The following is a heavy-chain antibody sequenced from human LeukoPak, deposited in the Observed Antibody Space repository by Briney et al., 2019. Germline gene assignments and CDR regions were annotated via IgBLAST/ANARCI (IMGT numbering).Heavy chain of an antibody. CDR1: GGSISNVNYH. J-gene: IGHJ4*02. D-gene: IGHD3-16*01. CDR2: IYYSGNT. CDR3: AREETSTVWD. V-gene: IGHV4-39*07. Sequence: SETLSLTCTVSGGSISNVNYHWGWIRQPPGKGLEWIGSIYYSGNTFYKPSLTSRVTISIDTSKNQFSLKLNSMTAADTAVYYCAREETSTVWDWGQGTLVTVSS.